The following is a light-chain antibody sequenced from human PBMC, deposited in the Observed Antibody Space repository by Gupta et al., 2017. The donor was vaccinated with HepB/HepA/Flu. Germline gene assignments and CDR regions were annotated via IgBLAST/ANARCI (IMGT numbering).Light chain of an antibody. CDR2: YNS. J-gene: IGLJ3*02. CDR1: NLETKS. Sequence: SYVLSQSPYVSVAPGKTARINCGENNLETKSVHWYQQKPGQAPVLVVSYNSDRPSGIPERFSGSNSGNTATLSISRVEAGDEADYFCQVWDTSDNHPVLGGGTKLTV. CDR3: QVWDTSDNHPV. V-gene: IGLV3-21*03.